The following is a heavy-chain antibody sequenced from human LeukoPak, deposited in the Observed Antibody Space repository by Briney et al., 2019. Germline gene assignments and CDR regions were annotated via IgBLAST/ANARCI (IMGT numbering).Heavy chain of an antibody. CDR1: GYTFTSYD. CDR2: IIPIFGTA. Sequence: GASVKVSCKASGYTFTSYDINWVRQAPGQGLEWMGRIIPIFGTANYAQKFQGRVTITTDESTSTAYMELSSLRSEDTAVYYCASDQTPVLRFLESATGEFDPWGQGTLVTVSS. J-gene: IGHJ5*02. CDR3: ASDQTPVLRFLESATGEFDP. D-gene: IGHD3-3*01. V-gene: IGHV1-69*05.